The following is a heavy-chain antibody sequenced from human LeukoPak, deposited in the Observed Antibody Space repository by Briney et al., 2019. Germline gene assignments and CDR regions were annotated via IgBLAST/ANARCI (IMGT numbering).Heavy chain of an antibody. CDR2: IVVGSGNT. D-gene: IGHD3-9*01. CDR1: GFTFSSSA. J-gene: IGHJ4*02. CDR3: AAPSLNDILTGPSGAFDI. Sequence: SVKVSCKASGFTFSSSAVQWARQARGQRLEWIGWIVVGSGNTNYAQKFQERVTITRDMSTSTAYMELSSLRSEDTAVYYCAAPSLNDILTGPSGAFDIWGQGTLVTVSS. V-gene: IGHV1-58*01.